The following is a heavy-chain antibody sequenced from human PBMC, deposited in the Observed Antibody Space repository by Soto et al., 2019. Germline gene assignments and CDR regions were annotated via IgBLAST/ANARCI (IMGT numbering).Heavy chain of an antibody. CDR1: GYTFSDYG. CDR3: AREPPETPPDY. V-gene: IGHV1-18*01. J-gene: IGHJ4*02. Sequence: QVQLVQSGADVKKPGASVKVSCKASGYTFSDYGGSWVRQAPGQGLEWMGWISSKNGNTNFAQKFRGRVTMTTDPSTSTVYMKLRSLRPDDTAVYYCAREPPETPPDYWGQGTLVTVSS. CDR2: ISSKNGNT.